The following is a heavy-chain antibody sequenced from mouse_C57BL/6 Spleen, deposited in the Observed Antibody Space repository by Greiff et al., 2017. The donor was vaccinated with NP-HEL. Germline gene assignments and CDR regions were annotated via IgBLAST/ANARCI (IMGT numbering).Heavy chain of an antibody. D-gene: IGHD4-1*01. J-gene: IGHJ1*03. Sequence: VQLQQPGAELVMPGASVKLSCKASGYTFTSYWMHWVKQRPGQGLEWIGEIDPSDSYTNYNQKFKGKSTLTVDKSSSTAYMQLSSLTSEDSAVYYCARGEKLGWYFDVWGTGTTVTVSS. V-gene: IGHV1-69*01. CDR1: GYTFTSYW. CDR2: IDPSDSYT. CDR3: ARGEKLGWYFDV.